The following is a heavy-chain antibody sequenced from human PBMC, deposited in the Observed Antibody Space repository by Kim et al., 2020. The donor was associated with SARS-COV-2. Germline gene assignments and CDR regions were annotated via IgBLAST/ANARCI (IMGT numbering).Heavy chain of an antibody. CDR3: ASSGYNYGLRSYYYAMDV. D-gene: IGHD5-18*01. J-gene: IGHJ6*02. Sequence: SVKVSCKASGGTLNNFAINWVRQAPGQGPEWMGGIIPVSGTANYAQKFQGRVTITADESTSTAYMDLNSLRSDDTAVYYCASSGYNYGLRSYYYAMDVWGQGTTVTV. V-gene: IGHV1-69*13. CDR1: GGTLNNFA. CDR2: IIPVSGTA.